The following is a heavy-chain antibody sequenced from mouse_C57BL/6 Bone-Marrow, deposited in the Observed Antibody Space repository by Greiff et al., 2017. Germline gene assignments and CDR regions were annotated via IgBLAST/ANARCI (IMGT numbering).Heavy chain of an antibody. Sequence: VQLQGSGAELVKPGASVKLSCKASGYTFTSYWMHWVKQRPGQGLEWIGMIHPNSGSTNYNEKFKSKATLTVDKSSSTAYMQLSSLTSEDSAVYYCARENDGYYDYFDYWGQGTTLTVSS. CDR3: ARENDGYYDYFDY. CDR1: GYTFTSYW. CDR2: IHPNSGST. J-gene: IGHJ2*01. D-gene: IGHD2-3*01. V-gene: IGHV1-64*01.